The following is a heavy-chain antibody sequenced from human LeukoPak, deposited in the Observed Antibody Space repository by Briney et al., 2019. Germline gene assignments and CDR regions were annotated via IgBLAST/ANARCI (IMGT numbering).Heavy chain of an antibody. CDR1: GYTFTSYG. Sequence: ASVKLSCKASGYTFTSYGISWVRQAPGQGLEWMGWISASNGNTNYAQKLQGRVTMPTDTSTSTAYMELRSLTSYDTAVYYCARVGHRYYDFGRGYRQYSFDYWGQGTLGTVSS. V-gene: IGHV1-18*01. CDR3: ARVGHRYYDFGRGYRQYSFDY. J-gene: IGHJ4*02. D-gene: IGHD3-3*01. CDR2: ISASNGNT.